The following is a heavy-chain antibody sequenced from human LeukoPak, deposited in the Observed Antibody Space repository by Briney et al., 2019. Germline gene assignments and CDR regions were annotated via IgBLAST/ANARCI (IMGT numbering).Heavy chain of an antibody. V-gene: IGHV4-59*08. Sequence: SETLSLTCTVSGGSLSSRYWSWIRPLPGEGLGWVGYISYSGSTNYNPSPKRGVPLPEPMSQTQFSLRLSSVTAADTAVYYCARHYGSGSDFYYYGMDVWGQGTTVTVSS. CDR1: GGSLSSRY. D-gene: IGHD3-10*01. CDR2: ISYSGST. J-gene: IGHJ6*02. CDR3: ARHYGSGSDFYYYGMDV.